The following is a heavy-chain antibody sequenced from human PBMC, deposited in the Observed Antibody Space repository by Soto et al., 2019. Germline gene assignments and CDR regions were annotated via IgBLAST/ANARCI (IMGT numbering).Heavy chain of an antibody. CDR3: ARGAYGDPTDY. CDR1: GGSISSGDYY. Sequence: QVQLQESGPGLVKPSQTLSLTCTVSGGSISSGDYYWSWIRQPPGKGLEWIGYIYYSGSTYYNPSLKSXATXSXGTSKNQFSLKLSSVTAADTAVYYCARGAYGDPTDYWGQGTLVTVSS. D-gene: IGHD4-17*01. CDR2: IYYSGST. J-gene: IGHJ4*02. V-gene: IGHV4-30-4*01.